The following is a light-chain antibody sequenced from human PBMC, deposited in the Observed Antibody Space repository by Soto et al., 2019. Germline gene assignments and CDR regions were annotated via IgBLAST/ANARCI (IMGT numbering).Light chain of an antibody. CDR1: QSISSW. V-gene: IGKV1-5*01. J-gene: IGKJ5*01. CDR3: QHYTGYPTWT. CDR2: DAS. Sequence: DIQMTQSPSTLSASVGDRVTITCRASQSISSWLAWYQQQPVKAPTLLIYDASNLESGVPSRFSGSGSGTEFTLTISSLQPDDFATYYCQHYTGYPTWTFGQGTRLEI.